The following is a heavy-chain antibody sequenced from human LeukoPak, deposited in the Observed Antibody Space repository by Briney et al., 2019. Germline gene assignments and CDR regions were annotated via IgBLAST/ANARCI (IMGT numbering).Heavy chain of an antibody. V-gene: IGHV4-39*01. CDR1: GGSISSSSYY. D-gene: IGHD6-6*01. CDR3: AGSSSSWDLRIFDY. J-gene: IGHJ4*02. Sequence: SETLSLTCTVSGGSISSSSYYWGWIRQPPGKGLEWIGSIYYSGSTYYNPSLKSRVTISVDTSKNQFSLKLSSVTAADTAVYYCAGSSSSWDLRIFDYWGQGTLVTVSS. CDR2: IYYSGST.